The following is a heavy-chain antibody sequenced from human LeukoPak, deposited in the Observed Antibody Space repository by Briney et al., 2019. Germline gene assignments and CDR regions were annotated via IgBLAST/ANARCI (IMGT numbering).Heavy chain of an antibody. CDR3: ARSYYDFWSGYYTSLFDS. CDR2: IYYSGST. CDR1: GASMSTSSYY. D-gene: IGHD3-3*01. J-gene: IGHJ4*02. Sequence: TSETLSLTCTVSGASMSTSSYYWGSVRQPPGKGLQWIGTIYYSGSTDYNPSLKSRVTISVDTSKHHFSLKLSSVTAADTAVYYCARSYYDFWSGYYTSLFDSWGQGALVTVSS. V-gene: IGHV4-39*02.